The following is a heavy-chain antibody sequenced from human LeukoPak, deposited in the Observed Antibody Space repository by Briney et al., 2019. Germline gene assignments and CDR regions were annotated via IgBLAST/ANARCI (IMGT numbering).Heavy chain of an antibody. D-gene: IGHD2-2*01. CDR2: IYYSGST. J-gene: IGHJ5*02. CDR3: ARGLGRFPAARRLLIFWFDP. CDR1: GGSISSSSYY. Sequence: SETLSLTCTVSGGSISSSSYYWGWIRQPPGKGLEWIGSIYYSGSTYYNPSLKSRVTISVDTSKNQFSLKLSSVTAADTAVYYCARGLGRFPAARRLLIFWFDPWGQGTLVTVSS. V-gene: IGHV4-39*07.